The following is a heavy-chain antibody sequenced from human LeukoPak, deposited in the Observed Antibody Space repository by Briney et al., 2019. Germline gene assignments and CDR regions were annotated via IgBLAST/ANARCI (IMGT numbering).Heavy chain of an antibody. CDR2: VFYSGGT. CDR1: GGSTTGYF. J-gene: IGHJ4*02. CDR3: ARHVGDSGSSLGY. D-gene: IGHD1-26*01. Sequence: PSETLSLTCTISGGSTTGYFWSWIRQPPGKGLEWIGYVFYSGGTLYNPSLESRVTISVDTSKTHFSLELTSVTAADTAVYYCARHVGDSGSSLGYWGQGTLVTVSS. V-gene: IGHV4-59*08.